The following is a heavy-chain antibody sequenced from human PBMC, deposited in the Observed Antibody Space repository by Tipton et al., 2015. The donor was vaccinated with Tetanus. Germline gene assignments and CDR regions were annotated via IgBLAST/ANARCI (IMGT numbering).Heavy chain of an antibody. CDR2: IKSKTDGGTT. Sequence: SLRLSCTTSGLFFHNAWMNWVRQAPGKGLEWVGRIKSKTDGGTTDYAARVKDRFSISRDDSKSTLFLLMNSLKTEDTAVYYCTTSGIVGSGSRVDYWGRGALVTVTS. D-gene: IGHD1-26*01. J-gene: IGHJ4*02. CDR3: TTSGIVGSGSRVDY. CDR1: GLFFHNAW. V-gene: IGHV3-15*07.